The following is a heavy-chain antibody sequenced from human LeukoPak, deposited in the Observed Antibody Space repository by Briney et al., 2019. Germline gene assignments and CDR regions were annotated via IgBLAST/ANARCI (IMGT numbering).Heavy chain of an antibody. V-gene: IGHV3-23*01. J-gene: IGHJ6*02. CDR1: GFTFSSYA. D-gene: IGHD2-2*02. CDR3: ASLGYCSSTSCYMGSCYYYYGMDV. CDR2: ISSSGGST. Sequence: GGSLRLSCAASGFTFSSYAMSWVRQAPGKGLEWVSAISSSGGSTYYADSVKGRFTISRDNSKNTLYLQMNSLRAEDTAVYYCASLGYCSSTSCYMGSCYYYYGMDVWGQGTTVTVSS.